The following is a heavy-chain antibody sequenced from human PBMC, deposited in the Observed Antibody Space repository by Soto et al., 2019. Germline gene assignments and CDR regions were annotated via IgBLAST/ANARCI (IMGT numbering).Heavy chain of an antibody. CDR3: TKEKSSGWFRGAFDI. D-gene: IGHD6-19*01. V-gene: IGHV3-9*01. CDR2: ISWNSGSI. CDR1: GFTFDDYA. J-gene: IGHJ3*02. Sequence: GGSLRLSCAASGFTFDDYAMHWVRQAPGKGLEWVSGISWNSGSIGYADSVKGRVTISRDNAKNSLYLQMNSLRAEDTALYYCTKEKSSGWFRGAFDIWGQGTMVTVSS.